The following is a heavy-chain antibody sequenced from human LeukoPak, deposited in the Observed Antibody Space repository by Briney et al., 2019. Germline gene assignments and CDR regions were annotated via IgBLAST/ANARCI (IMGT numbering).Heavy chain of an antibody. Sequence: GGSLRLSCAASGFTFSSYAMSWVRQAPGKGLEWVSAISGSGGSTYYADSVKGRFTISRDNSKNTLYLQMNSLRAEDTAVYYCAEFYMVRGVMREIDYWGQGTLVTVSS. CDR2: ISGSGGST. V-gene: IGHV3-23*01. D-gene: IGHD3-10*01. CDR1: GFTFSSYA. CDR3: AEFYMVRGVMREIDY. J-gene: IGHJ4*02.